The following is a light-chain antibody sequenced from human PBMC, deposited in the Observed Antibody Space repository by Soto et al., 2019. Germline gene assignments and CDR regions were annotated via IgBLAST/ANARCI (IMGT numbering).Light chain of an antibody. CDR1: QSIHRY. Sequence: DIQMTQFPSILSASVGDRVTITCRASQSIHRYLAWYQQRPGKAPKLLISDASSLESGVPSRFSGSGSGTEFPLTISGLQTDDFATYYCQQYKTYVQLFGPGTKVEV. CDR2: DAS. CDR3: QQYKTYVQL. V-gene: IGKV1-5*01. J-gene: IGKJ1*01.